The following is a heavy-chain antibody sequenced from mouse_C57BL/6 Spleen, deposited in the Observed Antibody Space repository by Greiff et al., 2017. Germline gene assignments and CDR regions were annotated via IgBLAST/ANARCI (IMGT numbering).Heavy chain of an antibody. V-gene: IGHV1-19*01. CDR1: GYTFTDYY. J-gene: IGHJ2*01. D-gene: IGHD2-5*01. Sequence: VQLQQSGPVLVKPGASVKMSCKASGYTFTDYYMNWVKQSHGKSLEWIGVINPYNGGTSYNQKFKGKATLTVDKSSSTAYMELNSLTSEDSAVYYCARSAYYSNYYYFDYWGQGTTLTVSS. CDR3: ARSAYYSNYYYFDY. CDR2: INPYNGGT.